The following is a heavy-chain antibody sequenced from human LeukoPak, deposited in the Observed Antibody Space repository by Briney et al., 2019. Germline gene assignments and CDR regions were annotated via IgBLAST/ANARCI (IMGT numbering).Heavy chain of an antibody. CDR1: GFTFSSYT. CDR2: ISDGSRNT. CDR3: TTRLQHHFDY. V-gene: IGHV3-23*01. J-gene: IGHJ4*02. D-gene: IGHD4-11*01. Sequence: GGSLRLSCATSGFTFSSYTMNWVRQTPGKGLQWVSTISDGSRNTHCADSVNSRFTISRDDFLNVVYLQMNSLTVEDTAVYYCTTRLQHHFDYWGQGTQVTVSS.